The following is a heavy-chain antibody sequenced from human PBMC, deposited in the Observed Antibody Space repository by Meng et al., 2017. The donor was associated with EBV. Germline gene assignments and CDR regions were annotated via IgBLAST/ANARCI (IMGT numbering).Heavy chain of an antibody. D-gene: IGHD1-26*01. CDR3: ARLFSVGATYCFDY. CDR2: IYYSGST. Sequence: QLQLQESGPGLVKPSETLSLTCPVSGGSISSSSYYWGWIRQPPGKGLEWIGSIYYSGSTYYNPSLKSRVTISVDTSKNQFSLKLSSVTAADTAVYYCARLFSVGATYCFDYWGQGTLVTVSS. J-gene: IGHJ4*02. CDR1: GGSISSSSYY. V-gene: IGHV4-39*01.